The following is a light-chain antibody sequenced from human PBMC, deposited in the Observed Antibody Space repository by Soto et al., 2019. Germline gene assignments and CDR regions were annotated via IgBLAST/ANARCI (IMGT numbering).Light chain of an antibody. CDR1: SSEIGGYNS. CDR2: EVN. CDR3: SSSACIYHSLV. J-gene: IGLJ3*02. Sequence: QAVVTQHPSASGSPGQSVTISCTGTSSEIGGYNSVSWYQQHPGKAPRLMIYEVNKRHSGVPDRFSGSKSGYTATLTVSGLHTEDEAFYYYSSSACIYHSLVFGGGTKLTVL. V-gene: IGLV2-8*01.